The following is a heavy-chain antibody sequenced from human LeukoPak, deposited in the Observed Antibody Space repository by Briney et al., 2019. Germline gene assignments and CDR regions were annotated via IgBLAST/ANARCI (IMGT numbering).Heavy chain of an antibody. Sequence: GGSLRLSCAASGFTFSSYAMSWVRQAPGKGQEWVSAISGSGGSTYYADSVKGRFTISRDNAKNSLYLQMDSLRVEDTAVYYCARDPYSGSYGPYYYYYMDVWGEGTTVTISS. V-gene: IGHV3-23*01. D-gene: IGHD1-26*01. J-gene: IGHJ6*03. CDR2: ISGSGGST. CDR3: ARDPYSGSYGPYYYYYMDV. CDR1: GFTFSSYA.